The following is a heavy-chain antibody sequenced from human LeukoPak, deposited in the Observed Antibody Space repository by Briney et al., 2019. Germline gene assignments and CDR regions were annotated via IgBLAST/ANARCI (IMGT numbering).Heavy chain of an antibody. Sequence: SETLSLTCTVSGGSISSYYWSWIRQPPGKGLEWIGYIYYSGSTNYNPSLKSRVTISVDTSKNQFSLKLSSVTAADTAVYYCARGRLQHDYYGSSGYYLGFDYWGQGTLVTVSS. J-gene: IGHJ4*02. CDR2: IYYSGST. V-gene: IGHV4-59*08. D-gene: IGHD3-22*01. CDR1: GGSISSYY. CDR3: ARGRLQHDYYGSSGYYLGFDY.